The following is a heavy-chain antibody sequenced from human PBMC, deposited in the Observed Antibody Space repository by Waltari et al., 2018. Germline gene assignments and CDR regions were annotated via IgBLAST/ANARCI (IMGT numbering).Heavy chain of an antibody. Sequence: EVQLVESGGGLVKPGGSLRLSCAASGFTFSSYSMNWVRQAPGKGLEWVSSISSSSSYIYYADSVKGRVTISRDNAKNSLYLQMNSLRAEDTAVYYCAREATVTGDYWGQGTLVTVSS. D-gene: IGHD4-17*01. V-gene: IGHV3-21*01. CDR3: AREATVTGDY. CDR1: GFTFSSYS. J-gene: IGHJ4*02. CDR2: ISSSSSYI.